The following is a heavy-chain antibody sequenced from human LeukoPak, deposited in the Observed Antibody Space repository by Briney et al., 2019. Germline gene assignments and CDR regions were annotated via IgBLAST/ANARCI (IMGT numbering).Heavy chain of an antibody. V-gene: IGHV1-3*01. CDR3: ARDWTVTTLQYYYGMDV. Sequence: GGSLRLSCAASGFTFSSYAMHWVRQAPGQRLEWMGWINAGNGNTKYSQKFQGRVTITRDTSASTAYMELSSLRSEDTAVYYCARDWTVTTLQYYYGMDVWGQGTTVTVSS. D-gene: IGHD4-17*01. CDR2: INAGNGNT. CDR1: GFTFSSYA. J-gene: IGHJ6*02.